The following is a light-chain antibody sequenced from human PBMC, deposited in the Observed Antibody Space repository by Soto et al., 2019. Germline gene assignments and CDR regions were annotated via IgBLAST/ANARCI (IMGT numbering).Light chain of an antibody. CDR3: SSYAGSNNFGV. CDR1: SSDVGDYNY. CDR2: EVT. Sequence: QSALTQPPSVSGSPGQSVTISCTGTSSDVGDYNYVSWYQHQPDKAPKLMIYEVTKRPSGVPDRFSGSKSGNTASLTVSGLQAEEEADYYCSSYAGSNNFGVFGGGTKLTVL. V-gene: IGLV2-8*01. J-gene: IGLJ2*01.